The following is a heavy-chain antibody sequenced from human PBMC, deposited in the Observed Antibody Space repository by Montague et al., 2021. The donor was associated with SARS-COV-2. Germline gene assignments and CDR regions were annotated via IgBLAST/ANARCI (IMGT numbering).Heavy chain of an antibody. CDR2: IDYRGST. CDR1: CRSINGQF. Sequence: SETLSLTCTVSCRSINGQFGSWLGRTPGNRREWIGSIDYRGSTNYNPSLKSRVTISVDTSKTQFSLKLNSVTAADTAVYYCARDKPDYDFWPGYGMDVWGQGTTVTVSS. CDR3: ARDKPDYDFWPGYGMDV. D-gene: IGHD3-3*01. V-gene: IGHV4-59*11. J-gene: IGHJ6*02.